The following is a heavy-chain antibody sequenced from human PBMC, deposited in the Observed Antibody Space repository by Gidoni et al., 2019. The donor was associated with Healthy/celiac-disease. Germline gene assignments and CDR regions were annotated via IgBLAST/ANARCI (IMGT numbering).Heavy chain of an antibody. D-gene: IGHD3-16*02. CDR1: GGSFSGYY. CDR3: ARGRGYDYVWGSYRYLGGFDY. J-gene: IGHJ4*02. CDR2: INHSGST. V-gene: IGHV4-34*01. Sequence: QVQLQQWGAGLLKPSETLSLTCAVYGGSFSGYYWSWIRQPPGKGLEWIGEINHSGSTNYNPSLKSRVTISVDTSKNQFSLKLSSVTAADTAVYYCARGRGYDYVWGSYRYLGGFDYWGQGTLVTVSS.